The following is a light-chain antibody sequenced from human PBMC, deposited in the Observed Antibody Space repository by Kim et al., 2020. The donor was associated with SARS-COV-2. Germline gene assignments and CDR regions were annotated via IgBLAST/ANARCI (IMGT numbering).Light chain of an antibody. CDR2: DAS. CDR3: QQDVSSPFT. V-gene: IGKV3-20*01. J-gene: IGKJ4*01. Sequence: EIVLTQSPGTLSLSPGERATLSCRASHSLRSDYLTWHQQKPGQAPRLLIFDASTRAPGIPDRFSGSGSGADFTLTIDRLEPEDFAVYYCQQDVSSPFTFGGGTKVDIK. CDR1: HSLRSDY.